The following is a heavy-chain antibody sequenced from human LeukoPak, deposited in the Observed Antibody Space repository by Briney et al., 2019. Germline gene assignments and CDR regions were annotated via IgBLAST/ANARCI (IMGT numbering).Heavy chain of an antibody. J-gene: IGHJ4*02. Sequence: MTSETLSLTCTVSGGSISSSSYCWGWPRQPPGKGLEWIGSIYYSGSTYYTPSLKSRVTISVDTSKTQFSLKLSSVTAADTAVYYCARHGTPEYSGSYARDLDPPYYFDYWGQGTLVTVSS. CDR2: IYYSGST. V-gene: IGHV4-39*01. CDR3: ARHGTPEYSGSYARDLDPPYYFDY. CDR1: GGSISSSSYC. D-gene: IGHD1-26*01.